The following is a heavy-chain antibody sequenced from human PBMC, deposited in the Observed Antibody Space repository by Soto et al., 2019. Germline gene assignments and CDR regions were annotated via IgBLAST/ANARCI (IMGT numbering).Heavy chain of an antibody. J-gene: IGHJ6*02. CDR1: GYTFTSYG. V-gene: IGHV1-18*04. D-gene: IGHD6-19*01. CDR2: ISAYNGNT. CDR3: ARDVGGIAVASPPALYYYCGRDI. Sequence: QVQLVQSGAEVKKPGASVKVSCKASGYTFTSYGISWVRQAPGQGLEWMGWISAYNGNTNYAQKLQGRVTMTTDTSTSTAYMELSSMRTHDTAVYYCARDVGGIAVASPPALYYYCGRDIRGQGTTVTVSS.